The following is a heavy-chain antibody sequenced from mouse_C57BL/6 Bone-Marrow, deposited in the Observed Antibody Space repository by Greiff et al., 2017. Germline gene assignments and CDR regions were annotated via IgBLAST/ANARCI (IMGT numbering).Heavy chain of an antibody. CDR1: GFSLTSYG. V-gene: IGHV2-5*01. J-gene: IGHJ4*01. CDR3: AKNGMITTNYYAMDY. Sequence: VKLMESGPGLVQPSQSLSITCTVSGFSLTSYGVHWVRQSPGKGLEWLGVIWRGGSTDYNAAFMSRLSITKDNSKSQVFFKMNSLQADDTAIYYCAKNGMITTNYYAMDYWGQGTSVTVSS. D-gene: IGHD2-4*01. CDR2: IWRGGST.